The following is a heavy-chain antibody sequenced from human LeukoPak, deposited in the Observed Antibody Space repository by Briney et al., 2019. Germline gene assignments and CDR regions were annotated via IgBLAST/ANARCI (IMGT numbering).Heavy chain of an antibody. Sequence: PGGSLRLSCAASGFTFSSYAMTWVRQAPGKGLEWVSAISGSGASTYYADSVKGRFTISRDNSKNTLYLQMNSLRAEDTAVYYCAKGNDFGHFQHWGQGTLVTVSS. V-gene: IGHV3-23*01. CDR3: AKGNDFGHFQH. D-gene: IGHD4/OR15-4a*01. CDR2: ISGSGAST. J-gene: IGHJ1*01. CDR1: GFTFSSYA.